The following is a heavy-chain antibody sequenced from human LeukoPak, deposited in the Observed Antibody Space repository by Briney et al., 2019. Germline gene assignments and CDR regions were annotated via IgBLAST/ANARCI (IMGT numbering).Heavy chain of an antibody. Sequence: GGSLRLSCAASGFTFSSYSMNWVRQAPGKGLEWVSSISSSSSYIYYADSVKGRFTISRDNSKNTLYLQMNSLRAEDTAVYYCAKTSSSSSWYFQHWGQGTLVTVSS. CDR2: ISSSSSYI. D-gene: IGHD6-13*01. CDR1: GFTFSSYS. V-gene: IGHV3-21*04. J-gene: IGHJ1*01. CDR3: AKTSSSSSWYFQH.